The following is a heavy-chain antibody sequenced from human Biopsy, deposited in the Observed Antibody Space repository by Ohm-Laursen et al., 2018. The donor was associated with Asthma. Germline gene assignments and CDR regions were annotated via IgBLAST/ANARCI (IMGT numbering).Heavy chain of an antibody. CDR1: ASTFSSYG. V-gene: IGHV3-30*03. J-gene: IGHJ4*02. CDR2: ISYDGGSK. Sequence: SLRLSCAASASTFSSYGMHWVRQAPGKGLEWVAVISYDGGSKYSADSVKGRFTISRDNSKNTLFLQMNSLRAEDTAVYYCARDKDYYDSSGYYGAFDYWGQGTLVTVSS. D-gene: IGHD3-22*01. CDR3: ARDKDYYDSSGYYGAFDY.